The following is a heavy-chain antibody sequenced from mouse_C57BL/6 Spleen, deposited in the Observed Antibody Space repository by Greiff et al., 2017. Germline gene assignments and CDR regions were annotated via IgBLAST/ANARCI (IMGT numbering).Heavy chain of an antibody. D-gene: IGHD3-2*02. J-gene: IGHJ1*03. V-gene: IGHV1-82*01. CDR3: AYSSGYVGWYFDV. CDR2: IYPGDGDT. CDR1: GYAFSSSW. Sequence: VQLQQSGPELVKPGASVKISCKASGYAFSSSWMNWVKQRPGKGPAWIGRIYPGDGDTNYNGKFKGKATLTADKSSNTAYMEISRLTSEDAAVYCCAYSSGYVGWYFDVWGTGTTVSVAS.